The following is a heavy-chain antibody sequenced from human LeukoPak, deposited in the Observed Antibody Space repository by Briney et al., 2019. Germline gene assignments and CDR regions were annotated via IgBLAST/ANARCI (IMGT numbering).Heavy chain of an antibody. CDR2: IYYSGST. Sequence: SETLSLTCTVSGGSISSYYWSWIRQPPGKGLEWIGYIYYSGSTNYKPSLKSRVTISVETSKNQFSLKLRSVTAADTAVYYCARSSYYYGADALDIWGQGTMVTVSS. D-gene: IGHD3-10*01. V-gene: IGHV4-59*01. CDR3: ARSSYYYGADALDI. J-gene: IGHJ3*02. CDR1: GGSISSYY.